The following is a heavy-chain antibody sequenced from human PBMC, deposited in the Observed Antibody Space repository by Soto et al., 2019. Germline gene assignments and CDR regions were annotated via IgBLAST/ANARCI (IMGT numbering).Heavy chain of an antibody. Sequence: PAGSLRLSCAASGFTFSRCAMGWVRQAPGKGLEFLATIKPDGSDKYYVDSVRGRFTISRDNAKNSLSLQMNSLRAEDTALYYCATHLNWTGTWGQGTMVTVSS. V-gene: IGHV3-7*01. CDR1: GFTFSRCA. D-gene: IGHD1-1*01. CDR3: ATHLNWTGT. CDR2: IKPDGSDK. J-gene: IGHJ3*01.